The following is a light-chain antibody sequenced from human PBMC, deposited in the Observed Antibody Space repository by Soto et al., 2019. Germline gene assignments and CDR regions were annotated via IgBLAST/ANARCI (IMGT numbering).Light chain of an antibody. V-gene: IGKV3-15*01. CDR2: GAS. Sequence: EIVMTQSPATLSVSPGERATLSCRAAQSIKSNLAWYQQKPGQAPRLLIYGASTRATGVPGRVSGSGSGTEFTLTISSLQSEDFAVYYCQQYDNWLPTFGQGTRLEIK. J-gene: IGKJ5*01. CDR1: QSIKSN. CDR3: QQYDNWLPT.